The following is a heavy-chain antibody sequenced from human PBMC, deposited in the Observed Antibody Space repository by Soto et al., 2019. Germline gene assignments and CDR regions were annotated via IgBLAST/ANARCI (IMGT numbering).Heavy chain of an antibody. J-gene: IGHJ4*02. CDR3: ARTDDYDSSGYYPRDY. D-gene: IGHD3-22*01. CDR2: ISYDGSNK. CDR1: GFTFSSYA. Sequence: QVQLVESGGGVVQPGRSLRLSCAASGFTFSSYAMHWVRQAPGKGLEWVAVISYDGSNKYYADSVKGRFTISRDNSKNTLYLQMNSLRAEDTAVYYCARTDDYDSSGYYPRDYWGQGTLVTVSS. V-gene: IGHV3-30-3*01.